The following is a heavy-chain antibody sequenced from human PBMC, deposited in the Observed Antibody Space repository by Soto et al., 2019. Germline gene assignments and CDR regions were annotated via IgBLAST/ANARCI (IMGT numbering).Heavy chain of an antibody. Sequence: QVQLVQSGAEVKKPGASVKVSCKASGFAFTSYGVTWVRQAPGQGLEWMGWISPYNGNPNYAQKLQGRVTMTTDTSTSTAYMERRSLRSDDTAVYYCARGYTGYDYPYWGQGTLVTVSS. CDR1: GFAFTSYG. CDR2: ISPYNGNP. J-gene: IGHJ4*02. CDR3: ARGYTGYDYPY. D-gene: IGHD5-12*01. V-gene: IGHV1-18*01.